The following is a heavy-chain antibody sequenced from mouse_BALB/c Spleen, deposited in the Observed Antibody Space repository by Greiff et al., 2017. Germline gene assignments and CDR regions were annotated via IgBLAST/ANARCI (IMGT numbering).Heavy chain of an antibody. CDR1: GYSITSDYA. D-gene: IGHD1-1*01. CDR2: ISYSGST. Sequence: EVKLQESGPGLVKPSQSLSLTCTVTGYSITSDYAWNWIRQFPGNKLEWMGYISYSGSTSYNPSLKSRISITRDTSKNQFFLQLNSVTTEDTATYYCASPYGSSYWYFDVWGAGTTVTVSS. J-gene: IGHJ1*01. CDR3: ASPYGSSYWYFDV. V-gene: IGHV3-2*02.